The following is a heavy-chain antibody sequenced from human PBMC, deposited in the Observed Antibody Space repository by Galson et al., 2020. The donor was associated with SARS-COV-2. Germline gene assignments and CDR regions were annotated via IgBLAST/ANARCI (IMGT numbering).Heavy chain of an antibody. CDR1: RFTFKRQA. V-gene: IGHV3-33*01. D-gene: IGHD6-19*01. Sequence: SCAASRFTFKRQALHWVRQAPGKGLQWVAQIFYDGSDKYYVDSVKGRFTISRDDSENTVYLQMNNLRADDSAVYFCARDGQSSSGWAFDYWGQGTLVTVSS. J-gene: IGHJ4*02. CDR2: IFYDGSDK. CDR3: ARDGQSSSGWAFDY.